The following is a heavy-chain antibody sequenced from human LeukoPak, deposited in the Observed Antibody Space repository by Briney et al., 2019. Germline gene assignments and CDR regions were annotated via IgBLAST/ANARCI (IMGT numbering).Heavy chain of an antibody. J-gene: IGHJ4*02. Sequence: ASVKVSCKASGYTFTGYYMHWVRQAPGQGLEWMGWINPNSGGTNYAQKFQGRVTMTRDTPISTAYMELSRLRSDDTAVYYCARDTLDIAAAGTSDYWGQGTLVTVSS. CDR3: ARDTLDIAAAGTSDY. V-gene: IGHV1-2*02. D-gene: IGHD6-13*01. CDR1: GYTFTGYY. CDR2: INPNSGGT.